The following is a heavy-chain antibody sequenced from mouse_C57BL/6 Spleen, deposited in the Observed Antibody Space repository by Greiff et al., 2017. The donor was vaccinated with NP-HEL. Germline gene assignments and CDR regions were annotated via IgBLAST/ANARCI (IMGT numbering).Heavy chain of an antibody. CDR2: IYPRSGNT. CDR3: ARLGWLQGGYWYFDV. D-gene: IGHD2-3*01. Sequence: QVQLKESGAELARPGASVKLSCKASGYTFTSYGISWVKQRTGPGLEWIGEIYPRSGNTYYNEKFKGKATLTADKSTSTAYMELRSLTSEDSAVYFCARLGWLQGGYWYFDVWGTGTTVTVSS. V-gene: IGHV1-81*01. CDR1: GYTFTSYG. J-gene: IGHJ1*03.